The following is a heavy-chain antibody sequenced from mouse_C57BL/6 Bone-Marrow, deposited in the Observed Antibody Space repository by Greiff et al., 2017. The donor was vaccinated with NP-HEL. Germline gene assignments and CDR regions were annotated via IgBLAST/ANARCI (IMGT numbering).Heavy chain of an antibody. Sequence: VQLQQSGAELARPGASVKLSCKASGYTFTSYGISWVKQRPGQGLEWIGEIYPRSGNTYYNEKFKGKATLTADKSSSTAYMELRSLTSEDSAVYFCARVYGSSYGYYAMDYWGQGTSVTVSS. J-gene: IGHJ4*01. CDR1: GYTFTSYG. CDR3: ARVYGSSYGYYAMDY. V-gene: IGHV1-81*01. D-gene: IGHD1-1*01. CDR2: IYPRSGNT.